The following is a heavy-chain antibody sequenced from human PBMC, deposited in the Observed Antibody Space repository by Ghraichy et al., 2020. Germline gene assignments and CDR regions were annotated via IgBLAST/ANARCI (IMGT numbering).Heavy chain of an antibody. CDR3: AREIDQLRYFDS. Sequence: SETLSLTCAVSGDSIISNNWWSWVRQPPGKGLEWIGEIFHSGSTNYNPSLKSRITISLDKSKNQFSLKMTSVTDADTAVYYCAREIDQLRYFDSWGQGTLVTVSS. J-gene: IGHJ4*02. V-gene: IGHV4-4*02. CDR2: IFHSGST. CDR1: GDSIISNNW. D-gene: IGHD2-2*01.